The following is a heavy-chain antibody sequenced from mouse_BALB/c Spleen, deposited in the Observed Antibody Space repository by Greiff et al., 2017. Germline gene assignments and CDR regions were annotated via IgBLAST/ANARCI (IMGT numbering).Heavy chain of an antibody. CDR1: GYTFTSYW. CDR2: INPGSGGT. V-gene: IGHV1-54*03. J-gene: IGHJ2*01. CDR3: AREGY. Sequence: VQLQQPGAELVRPGASVKLSCKASGYTFTSYWMNWVKQRPGQGLEWIGVINPGSGGTNYNEKFKGKATLTADKSSSTAYMQLSSLTSDDSAVYFCAREGYWGQGTTLTVSS.